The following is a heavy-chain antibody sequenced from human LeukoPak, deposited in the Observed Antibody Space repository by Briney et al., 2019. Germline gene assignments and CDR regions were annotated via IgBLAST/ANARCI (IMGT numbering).Heavy chain of an antibody. Sequence: GGSLRLSCAASGFTFSDHYMDWVRQAPGKGLEWLSFISSSGSIIYYADSMKGRFTISRDNAKNSLYLQMNSLRAEDTAVYYCARGQYTSDWYYFDYWGQGTLVTVSS. V-gene: IGHV3-11*04. CDR3: ARGQYTSDWYYFDY. CDR1: GFTFSDHY. D-gene: IGHD6-13*01. CDR2: ISSSGSII. J-gene: IGHJ4*02.